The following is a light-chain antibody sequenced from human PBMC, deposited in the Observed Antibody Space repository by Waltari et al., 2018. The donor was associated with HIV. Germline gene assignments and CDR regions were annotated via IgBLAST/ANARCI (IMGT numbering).Light chain of an antibody. CDR2: EDD. CDR3: QSYDVTTVV. CDR1: SASIASTY. J-gene: IGLJ2*01. Sequence: NLMLTQPRSVSGSPGNTVTISCTRSSASIASTYVQWFHQRPGIAPTTVIFEDDHRPSGVTDRFSGSIDSSSNSASLTISGLQTEDEGDYYCQSYDVTTVVFGGGTRLTVL. V-gene: IGLV6-57*03.